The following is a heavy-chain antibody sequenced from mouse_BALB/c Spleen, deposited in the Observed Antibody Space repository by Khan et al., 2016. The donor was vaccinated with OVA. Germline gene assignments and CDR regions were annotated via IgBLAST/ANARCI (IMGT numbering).Heavy chain of an antibody. CDR3: GRGGKCAY. V-gene: IGHV1S137*01. J-gene: IGHJ3*01. Sequence: QVQLQQPGAELVRPGVSVKISCKGSGYTFTDYAMHWVKQSHAKSLEWIGVISTYYGDVYYSPKFKGKATMTVDRSSSTAYMELARLTSEDAANYYGGRGGKCAYWGQGTLVTVSA. D-gene: IGHD1-3*01. CDR1: GYTFTDYA. CDR2: ISTYYGDV.